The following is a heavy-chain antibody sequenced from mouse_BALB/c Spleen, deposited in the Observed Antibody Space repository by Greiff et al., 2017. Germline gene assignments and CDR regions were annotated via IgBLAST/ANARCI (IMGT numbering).Heavy chain of an antibody. CDR2: IRSKSNNYAT. CDR1: GFTFNTYA. Sequence: EAGGGLVQPKGSLKLSCAASGFTFNTYAMNWVRQAPGKGLEWVARIRSKSNNYATYYADSVKDRFTISRDDSQSMLYLQMNNLKTEDTAMYYCVRHWYRDYYAMDYWGQGTSVTVSA. D-gene: IGHD2-14*01. CDR3: VRHWYRDYYAMDY. J-gene: IGHJ4*01. V-gene: IGHV10-1*02.